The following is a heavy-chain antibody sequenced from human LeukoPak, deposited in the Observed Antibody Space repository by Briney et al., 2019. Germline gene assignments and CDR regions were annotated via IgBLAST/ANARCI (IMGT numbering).Heavy chain of an antibody. CDR1: GDSIKNYY. D-gene: IGHD2-2*03. V-gene: IGHV4-59*01. J-gene: IGHJ6*02. CDR2: IYYSGST. Sequence: PSETLSLTCTVSGDSIKNYYWIWIRQSPGKGLEWIGYIYYSGSTYYNPSLKSRVTMSVDTSKNQFSLTLNSVTAADTAVYYCARAGYCSSTSCQWVPLVWGQGTTVTVSS. CDR3: ARAGYCSSTSCQWVPLV.